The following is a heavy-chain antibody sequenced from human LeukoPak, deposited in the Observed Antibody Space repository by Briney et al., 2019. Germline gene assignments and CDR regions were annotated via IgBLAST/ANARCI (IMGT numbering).Heavy chain of an antibody. CDR2: ISSSIPFR. D-gene: IGHD2-8*01. J-gene: IGHJ6*03. CDR3: ARDYCANGVCPFFYYYYYMDV. CDR1: GFTFSTYI. Sequence: PGGSLRLSCAASGFTFSTYIMNWVRQAPGKGLEWVSSISSSIPFRYYADSVKGRFTISRDNAKNSVYLQMNSLTAEDTAVYYCARDYCANGVCPFFYYYYYMDVWGKGTTVTVSS. V-gene: IGHV3-21*01.